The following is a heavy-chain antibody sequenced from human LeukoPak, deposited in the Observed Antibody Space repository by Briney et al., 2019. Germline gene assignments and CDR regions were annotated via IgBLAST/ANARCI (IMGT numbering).Heavy chain of an antibody. CDR1: GFTFSNYW. Sequence: GGSLRLSCAASGFTFSNYWMHWVHQAPGKGLEWVSGINWNGGSTGYADSVKGRFTISRDNAKNSLYLQMNSLRAEDTALYHCARVGVPAALVYAFDIWGQGTMVTVSS. CDR2: INWNGGST. V-gene: IGHV3-20*01. CDR3: ARVGVPAALVYAFDI. J-gene: IGHJ3*02. D-gene: IGHD2-2*01.